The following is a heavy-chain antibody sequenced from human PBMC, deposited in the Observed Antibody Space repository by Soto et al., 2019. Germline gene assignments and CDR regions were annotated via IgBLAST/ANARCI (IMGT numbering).Heavy chain of an antibody. V-gene: IGHV3-48*02. CDR2: ISSSSSTI. D-gene: IGHD1-26*01. CDR1: GFTFSSYA. CDR3: ARDVARSLSL. Sequence: GGSLRLSCAASGFTFSSYAMSWVRQAPGKGLEWVSSISSSSSTIYYADSVKGRFTISRDNAKNTLYLQMNSLRDEDTAVYYCARDVARSLSLWGQGTLVTVSS. J-gene: IGHJ4*02.